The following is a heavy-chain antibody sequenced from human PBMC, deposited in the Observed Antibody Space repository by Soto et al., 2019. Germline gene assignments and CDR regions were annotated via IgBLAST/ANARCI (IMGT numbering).Heavy chain of an antibody. V-gene: IGHV1-3*01. J-gene: IGHJ4*02. Sequence: ASVKVSCTASGYTFTSYAMHWVRQAPGQRLEWMGWINAGNGNTKYSQKFQGRVTITRDTSASTAYMELSSLRSEDTAVYYCARRSNIVPAAMFDYWGQGTLVTV. CDR3: ARRSNIVPAAMFDY. D-gene: IGHD2-2*01. CDR1: GYTFTSYA. CDR2: INAGNGNT.